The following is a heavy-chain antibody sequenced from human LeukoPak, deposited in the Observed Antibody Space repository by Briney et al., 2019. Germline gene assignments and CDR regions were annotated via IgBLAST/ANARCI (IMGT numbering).Heavy chain of an antibody. V-gene: IGHV3-7*04. D-gene: IGHD3-10*01. CDR1: GFKLSDYY. J-gene: IGHJ4*02. CDR3: ARDGFGSYFSLDY. CDR2: IRHDGSDE. Sequence: GGSLRLSCVASGFKLSDYYMSWVRQAPGKGLEWVADIRHDGSDEYNVDSVKGRFTISRDNAKNSLFFQMNSLRAEDTAVYYCARDGFGSYFSLDYWGQGTLVTVSS.